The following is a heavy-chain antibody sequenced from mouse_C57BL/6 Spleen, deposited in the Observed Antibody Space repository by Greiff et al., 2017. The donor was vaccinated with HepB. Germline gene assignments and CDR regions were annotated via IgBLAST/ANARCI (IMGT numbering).Heavy chain of an antibody. CDR3: ARDGNFYYFDY. CDR1: GYTFTSYW. J-gene: IGHJ2*01. V-gene: IGHV1-72*01. CDR2: IDPNSGGT. D-gene: IGHD2-1*01. Sequence: QVQLQQPGAELVKPGASVKLSCKASGYTFTSYWMHWVKQRPGRGLGWIGRIDPNSGGTKYNEKFKSKATLTVDKPSSTAYMQLSSLTSEDSAVYYCARDGNFYYFDYWGQGTTLTVSS.